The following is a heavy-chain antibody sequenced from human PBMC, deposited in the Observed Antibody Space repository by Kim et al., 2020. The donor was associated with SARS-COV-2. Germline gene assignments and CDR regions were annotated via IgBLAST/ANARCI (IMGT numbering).Heavy chain of an antibody. CDR1: GFTFSDYW. Sequence: GGSLRLSCAASGFTFSDYWMHWVRQAPGSGLVWVSRIKRDGSGPTYADSVKGRFTISRDNAKNTLYLQMNSLTDEDTAMNYCARETAVTGEYYFDFWGQG. CDR3: ARETAVTGEYYFDF. J-gene: IGHJ4*02. CDR2: IKRDGSGP. D-gene: IGHD6-19*01. V-gene: IGHV3-74*01.